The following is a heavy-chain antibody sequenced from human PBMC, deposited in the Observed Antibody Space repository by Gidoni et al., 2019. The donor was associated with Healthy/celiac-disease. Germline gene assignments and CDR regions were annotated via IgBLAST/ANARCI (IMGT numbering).Heavy chain of an antibody. CDR3: TTDANRYEFWSDYYFWYFDL. CDR2: IKSKTDGGTT. V-gene: IGHV3-15*07. D-gene: IGHD3-3*01. Sequence: QLVESGGVLVKPGGSLLLSCAASGFTFSNSWMTWVRQAPGKGLEWGGRIKSKTDGGTTDYAAPVKGMFTISRDDSKNTLYLQMNSLKAEDKAVYYCTTDANRYEFWSDYYFWYFDLWGRGTLVTVSS. CDR1: GFTFSNSW. J-gene: IGHJ2*01.